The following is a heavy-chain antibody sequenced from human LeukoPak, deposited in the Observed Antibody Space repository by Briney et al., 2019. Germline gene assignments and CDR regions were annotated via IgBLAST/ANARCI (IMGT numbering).Heavy chain of an antibody. J-gene: IGHJ6*03. CDR1: GFTFSSYG. Sequence: GGSLRLSCVASGFTFSSYGMSWVRQAPGKGLEWVSFIYSDNTHYSDSVKGRFTISRDNSKNTLYLQMNSLRAEDTAVYYCARSLRVRGVPDYMDVWGKGTTVTISS. CDR3: ARSLRVRGVPDYMDV. CDR2: IYSDNT. V-gene: IGHV3-53*01. D-gene: IGHD3-10*01.